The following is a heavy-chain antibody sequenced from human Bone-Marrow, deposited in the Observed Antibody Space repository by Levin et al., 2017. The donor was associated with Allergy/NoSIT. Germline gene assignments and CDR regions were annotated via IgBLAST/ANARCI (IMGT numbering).Heavy chain of an antibody. CDR3: AKQRGAYFDY. CDR2: IGSRGDTT. J-gene: IGHJ4*02. Sequence: PGGSLRLSCAASGFTFSSFAMSWVRQVPGKGLECVSTIGSRGDTTDYADSVRGRFTISSDNSQDILFLHMSSLRAADTAIYFCAKQRGAYFDYWGRGTLVTVSS. CDR1: GFTFSSFA. V-gene: IGHV3-23*01. D-gene: IGHD1-26*01.